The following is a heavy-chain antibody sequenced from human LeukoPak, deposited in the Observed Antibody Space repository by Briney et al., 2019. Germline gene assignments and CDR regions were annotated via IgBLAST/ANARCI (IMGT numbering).Heavy chain of an antibody. CDR2: ISGSGGST. CDR3: AKDKAAGTYNWFDP. D-gene: IGHD6-13*01. V-gene: IGHV3-23*01. J-gene: IGHJ5*02. CDR1: GFTFSSYA. Sequence: GGSLRLSCAASGFTFSSYAMSWVRQAPGKGLEWVSAISGSGGSTYYADSVEGRFTISRDNSKNTLYLQMNSLRAEDTAVYYCAKDKAAGTYNWFDPWGQGTLVTVSS.